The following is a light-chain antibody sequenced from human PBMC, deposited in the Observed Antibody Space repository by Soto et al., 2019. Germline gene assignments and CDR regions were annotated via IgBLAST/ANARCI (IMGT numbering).Light chain of an antibody. CDR1: SGHSSYA. V-gene: IGLV4-69*01. J-gene: IGLJ2*01. CDR2: LNSDGSH. CDR3: QTWGTGTVV. Sequence: QPVLTQSPSASASLGASVKLTCTLSSGHSSYAIAWHQQQPEKGPRYLMKLNSDGSHSKGDGIPDRFSGSSSGAERSLTSSSLQSEDEADYYCQTWGTGTVVFGGGTKLTVL.